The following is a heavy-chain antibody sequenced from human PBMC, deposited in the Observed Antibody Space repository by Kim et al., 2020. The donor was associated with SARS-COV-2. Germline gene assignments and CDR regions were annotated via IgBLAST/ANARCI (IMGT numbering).Heavy chain of an antibody. V-gene: IGHV3-7*01. CDR3: ARDRIPSYCSSTSCYTPHTGKWFGEFSS. CDR2: IKQDGSEK. D-gene: IGHD2-2*02. CDR1: GFTFSSYW. J-gene: IGHJ4*02. Sequence: GGSLRLSCAASGFTFSSYWMSWVRQAPGKGLEWVANIKQDGSEKYYVDSVKGRFTISRDNAKNSLYLQMNSLRAEDTAVYYCARDRIPSYCSSTSCYTPHTGKWFGEFSSWGQGTLVTVSS.